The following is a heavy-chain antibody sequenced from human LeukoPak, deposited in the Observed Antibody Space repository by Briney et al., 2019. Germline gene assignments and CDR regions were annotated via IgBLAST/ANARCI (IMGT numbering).Heavy chain of an antibody. V-gene: IGHV4-31*03. CDR1: GGSISSGGYY. CDR2: IYYSGRT. CDR3: AREDYYDSSGYYGGVDY. D-gene: IGHD3-22*01. Sequence: PSETLSLTCTVSGGSISSGGYYWSWIRQHPGTGLEWIGYIYYSGRTYYNPSLKSRVTISVDTSKNQFSLKLSSVTAADTAVYYCAREDYYDSSGYYGGVDYWGQGTLVTVSS. J-gene: IGHJ4*02.